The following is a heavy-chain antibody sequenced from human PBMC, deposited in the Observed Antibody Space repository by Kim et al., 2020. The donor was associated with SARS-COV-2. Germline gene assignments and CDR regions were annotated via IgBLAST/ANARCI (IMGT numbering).Heavy chain of an antibody. Sequence: ASVKVSCKASGYTFTSYGISWVRQAPGQGLEWMGWISAYNGNTNYAQKLQGRVTMTTDTSTSTAYMELRSLRSDDTAVYYCARGAGGYSYGTQDGWFDPWGQGTLVTVSS. J-gene: IGHJ5*02. CDR3: ARGAGGYSYGTQDGWFDP. CDR1: GYTFTSYG. CDR2: ISAYNGNT. D-gene: IGHD5-18*01. V-gene: IGHV1-18*04.